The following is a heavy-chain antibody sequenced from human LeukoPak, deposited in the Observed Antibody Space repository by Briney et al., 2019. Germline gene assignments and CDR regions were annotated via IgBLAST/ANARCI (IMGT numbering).Heavy chain of an antibody. CDR3: AKDHRPMVDAFDI. J-gene: IGHJ3*02. CDR1: GFTFDDSG. Sequence: PGGSLRLSCAASGFTFDDSGMSWVRQAPGKGLEWVSGINWTGGSTGYADSVKGRFTISRDNAKNSLYLQMNSLRAEDTALYYCAKDHRPMVDAFDIWGQGTMVTVSS. D-gene: IGHD3-10*01. V-gene: IGHV3-20*04. CDR2: INWTGGST.